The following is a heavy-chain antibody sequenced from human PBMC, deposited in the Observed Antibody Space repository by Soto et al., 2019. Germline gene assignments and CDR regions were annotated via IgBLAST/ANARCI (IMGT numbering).Heavy chain of an antibody. V-gene: IGHV1-69*12. CDR2: IIPIFGTA. CDR1: GGTFSSYA. D-gene: IGHD2-2*01. J-gene: IGHJ6*02. Sequence: QVQLVQSGAEVKKPGSSVKVSCKASGGTFSSYAISWVRQAPGQGLEWMGGIIPIFGTANYAQKFQGRVTLTADESTSTAYREMSSLRSEDTAVYYCARAGPERYCISTSCYENYYYYGMDVWGQGTTVTVSS. CDR3: ARAGPERYCISTSCYENYYYYGMDV.